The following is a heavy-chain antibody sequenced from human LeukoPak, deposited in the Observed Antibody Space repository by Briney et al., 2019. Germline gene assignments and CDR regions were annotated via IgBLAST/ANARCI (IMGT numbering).Heavy chain of an antibody. V-gene: IGHV1-2*02. CDR2: INPNSGGT. J-gene: IGHJ4*02. CDR1: GYTFTGYY. Sequence: GASVKVSCKASGYTFTGYYMHWVRQAPGQGLEWMGWINPNSGGTNYAQKFQGRVTMTRDTSISTAYMELSRLRSDDTAVYYCARDRGYYYDSSGYYYFDYWGQGTLATVSS. CDR3: ARDRGYYYDSSGYYYFDY. D-gene: IGHD3-22*01.